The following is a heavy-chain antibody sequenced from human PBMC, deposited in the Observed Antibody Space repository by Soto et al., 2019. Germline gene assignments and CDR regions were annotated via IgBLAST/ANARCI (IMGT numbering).Heavy chain of an antibody. CDR3: ARDPDLGLYDILTGYTFDY. V-gene: IGHV3-21*01. Sequence: EVQLVESWGGLVKPGGSLRLSCAASGFTFSSYSMNWVRQAPGKGLEWVSSISSSSRYIYYADSVKGRFTISRDNAKNSLYLQINSLRAEDTAVYYCARDPDLGLYDILTGYTFDYWGQGTLVTVSS. J-gene: IGHJ4*02. D-gene: IGHD3-9*01. CDR1: GFTFSSYS. CDR2: ISSSSRYI.